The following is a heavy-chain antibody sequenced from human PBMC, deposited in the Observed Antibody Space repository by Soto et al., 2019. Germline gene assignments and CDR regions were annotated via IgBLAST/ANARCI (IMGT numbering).Heavy chain of an antibody. CDR3: AKGLSRFGGNSATFDY. CDR1: GFTFNNYA. Sequence: VQLLESGGGLVQPGGSLRLSCAASGFTFNNYAMSWVRQAPEKGLEWVSIVTGDHRTYYAESLSGRFIISRDNSKNTVYLQMKSLRGDDTALYYCAKGLSRFGGNSATFDYWGQGTLVTVSS. J-gene: IGHJ4*02. D-gene: IGHD3-10*01. V-gene: IGHV3-23*01. CDR2: VTGDHRT.